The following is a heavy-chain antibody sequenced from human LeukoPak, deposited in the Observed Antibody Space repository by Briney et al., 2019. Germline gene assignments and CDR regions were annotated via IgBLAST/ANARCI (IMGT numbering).Heavy chain of an antibody. D-gene: IGHD4-17*01. V-gene: IGHV3-48*03. Sequence: PGGSLRLSCAASGFTFSSYEMNWVRQAPGKGLEWVSYISSSGSTIYYADSVKGRFTISRDNAKNSLYLQMNSLRAEDTAVYYCARGSYGDSRGYYYYMDVWGKGTTVTISS. J-gene: IGHJ6*03. CDR2: ISSSGSTI. CDR3: ARGSYGDSRGYYYYMDV. CDR1: GFTFSSYE.